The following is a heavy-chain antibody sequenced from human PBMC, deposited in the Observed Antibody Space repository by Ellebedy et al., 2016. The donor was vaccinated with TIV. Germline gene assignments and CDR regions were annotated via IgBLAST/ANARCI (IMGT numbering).Heavy chain of an antibody. CDR3: AKDMARSGYYQYYFDY. CDR2: IAWNSGTI. CDR1: RFTFDDYA. D-gene: IGHD3-22*01. V-gene: IGHV3-9*01. Sequence: SLKISCAASRFTFDDYAMHWVRQAPGKGLEWVSGIAWNSGTIHYADSVKGRFTISRDNAKNSLYLEMNSLTVEDTALYYCAKDMARSGYYQYYFDYWGQGTLVTVSS. J-gene: IGHJ4*02.